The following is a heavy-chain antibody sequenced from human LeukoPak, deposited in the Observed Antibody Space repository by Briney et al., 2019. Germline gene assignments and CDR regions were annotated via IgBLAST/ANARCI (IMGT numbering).Heavy chain of an antibody. CDR2: ISGSGGST. CDR3: AKDRSPLWFGEFRNWFDP. D-gene: IGHD3-10*01. V-gene: IGHV3-23*01. J-gene: IGHJ5*02. Sequence: GGSLRLSCAASGFTFSSYAMSWVRQAPGKGLEWVSAISGSGGSTYYADSVKGRFTISRDNSKNTLYLQMNSLRAEDTAVYYCAKDRSPLWFGEFRNWFDPWGQGTLVTVS. CDR1: GFTFSSYA.